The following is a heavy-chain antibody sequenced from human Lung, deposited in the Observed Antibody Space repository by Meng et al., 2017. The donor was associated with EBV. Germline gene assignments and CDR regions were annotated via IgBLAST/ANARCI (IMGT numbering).Heavy chain of an antibody. CDR3: SRDLVGSDDL. V-gene: IGHV3-74*01. CDR1: GFRFSRYW. J-gene: IGHJ5*02. CDR2: TNENGGIT. Sequence: EVQLVESGGGLVQPGGSVGLFCAASGFRFSRYWRHWVRQDPGKGLVWVSRTNENGGITNYADSVKGRFTISRDNTKNTLYLQMNSLRVEDTAVYFCSRDLVGSDDLWGQGPLVTVYS. D-gene: IGHD6-25*01.